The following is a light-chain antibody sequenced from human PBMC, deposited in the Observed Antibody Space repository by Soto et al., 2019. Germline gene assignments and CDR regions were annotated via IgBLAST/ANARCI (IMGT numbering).Light chain of an antibody. V-gene: IGKV1-5*01. CDR2: DAS. CDR1: QAVPNN. CDR3: QHRET. J-gene: IGKJ1*01. Sequence: DIQMTQSPSTLSASIGDRVTITCRPSQAVPNNMAWYQQKPGKAPKLLIYDASSLESGVPSRFSGSGSGTEFTLTISSLQPDDFATYYCQHRETFGQGTKVDIK.